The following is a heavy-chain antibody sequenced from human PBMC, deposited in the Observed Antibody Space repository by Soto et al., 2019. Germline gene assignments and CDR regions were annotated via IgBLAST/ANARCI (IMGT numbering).Heavy chain of an antibody. CDR1: GYSFTSYW. CDR3: ARLLYDFWSGYWGYYYYCMDF. J-gene: IGHJ6*02. CDR2: IDPSDSYT. D-gene: IGHD3-3*01. Sequence: PGESLKISCKGSGYSFTSYWISWVRQMPGKGLEWMGRIDPSDSYTNYSTSFQGHVTISADKSISTAYLQWSSLKASDTAMYYCARLLYDFWSGYWGYYYYCMDFWGQGTTVTVSS. V-gene: IGHV5-10-1*01.